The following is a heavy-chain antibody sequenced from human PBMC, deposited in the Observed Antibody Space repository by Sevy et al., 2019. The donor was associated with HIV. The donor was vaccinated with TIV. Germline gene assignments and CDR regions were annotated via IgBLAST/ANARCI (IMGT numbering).Heavy chain of an antibody. CDR2: ITNSGSSM. CDR1: GFTFSSYE. V-gene: IGHV3-48*03. CDR3: ARDLPPSATTVAHFDY. Sequence: GGSLRLSCTASGFTFSSYEMIWVRQAPGKGLEWVSYITNSGSSMYYSDSVRGRFTVSRDNAKNSLYLQMKSLRAEDTAVYYCARDLPPSATTVAHFDYWGRGTLVTVSS. J-gene: IGHJ4*02. D-gene: IGHD4-17*01.